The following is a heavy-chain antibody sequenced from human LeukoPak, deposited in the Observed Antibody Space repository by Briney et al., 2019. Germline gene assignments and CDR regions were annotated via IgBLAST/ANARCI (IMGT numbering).Heavy chain of an antibody. Sequence: PSETLSLTCTVSGGSISRNYWNWIRQPPGKGLEWIGNIYYSGTTNYNPSLQSRVTISVATSKNQFSLKLSSVTAADTALYYCARDRASAGGFDYWGQGTLVTVSS. CDR2: IYYSGTT. D-gene: IGHD2-15*01. J-gene: IGHJ4*02. V-gene: IGHV4-59*01. CDR1: GGSISRNY. CDR3: ARDRASAGGFDY.